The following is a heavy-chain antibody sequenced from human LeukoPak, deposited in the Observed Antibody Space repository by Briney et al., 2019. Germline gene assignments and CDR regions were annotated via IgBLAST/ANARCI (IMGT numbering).Heavy chain of an antibody. V-gene: IGHV1-24*01. Sequence: GASVKVSCKVSGYTLTELSMHWVRQAPGKGLEWMGGFDPEDGETIYAQKFQGRVTMTEDTSTDTAYMELSSLRSEDTAVYYCARDPIVVVTAISSLRFDSWGQGTLVTVSS. CDR2: FDPEDGET. CDR3: ARDPIVVVTAISSLRFDS. CDR1: GYTLTELS. J-gene: IGHJ4*02. D-gene: IGHD2-21*02.